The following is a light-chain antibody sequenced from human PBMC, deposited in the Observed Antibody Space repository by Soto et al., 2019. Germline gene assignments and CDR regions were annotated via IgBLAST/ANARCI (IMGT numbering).Light chain of an antibody. CDR2: AAS. Sequence: DIQLTQSPSFLSASVGDRVTITSRASQDISSHLAWYQQKPGKAPKLLIYAASTLQGGVPSGFGGSGSGTAFSLTITSLQPEDFATYYWQQVKSYPLTFGGGTKVEIK. CDR1: QDISSH. V-gene: IGKV1-9*01. CDR3: QQVKSYPLT. J-gene: IGKJ4*01.